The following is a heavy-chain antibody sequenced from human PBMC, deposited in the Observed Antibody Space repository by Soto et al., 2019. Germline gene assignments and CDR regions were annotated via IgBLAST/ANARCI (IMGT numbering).Heavy chain of an antibody. J-gene: IGHJ3*02. D-gene: IGHD2-2*01. CDR2: IKQDGSEK. V-gene: IGHV3-7*01. CDR3: ARELPAAMMGAFDI. CDR1: GFTFSSYW. Sequence: GGSLRLSCAASGFTFSSYWMSWVRQAPGKGLEWVSIIKQDGSEKYYVDSVKGRFTISRDNAKNSLYLQMNSLRAEDTAVYYCARELPAAMMGAFDIWGQGTMVTVSS.